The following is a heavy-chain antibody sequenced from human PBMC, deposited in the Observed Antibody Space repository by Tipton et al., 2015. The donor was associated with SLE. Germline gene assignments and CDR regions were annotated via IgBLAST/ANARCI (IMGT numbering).Heavy chain of an antibody. Sequence: TLSLTCAVSGGSINSDYWWTWVRQSPGKGLEWIGETHRSGTTNYNPSLKSRLSMSMDRSNNQFSLKLTSVTAADTAVYYCVRGGNWDFDSWGQGTLVTVSS. D-gene: IGHD7-27*01. CDR1: GGSINSDYW. J-gene: IGHJ4*02. CDR2: THRSGTT. V-gene: IGHV4-4*02. CDR3: VRGGNWDFDS.